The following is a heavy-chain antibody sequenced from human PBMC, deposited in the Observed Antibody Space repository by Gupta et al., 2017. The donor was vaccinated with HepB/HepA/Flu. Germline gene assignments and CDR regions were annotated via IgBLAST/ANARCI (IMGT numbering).Heavy chain of an antibody. Sequence: EVQLLESGGGLVQPGGSLRLSCAASGFTFSSYAMSWVRQAPGKGLEWVSAISGSGGSTYYADSVKGRFTISRDNSKNTLYLQMNSLRAEDTAVYYCAKSSGWYFYWYYYYMDVWGKGTTVTVSS. CDR3: AKSSGWYFYWYYYYMDV. CDR2: ISGSGGST. CDR1: GFTFSSYA. J-gene: IGHJ6*03. D-gene: IGHD6-19*01. V-gene: IGHV3-23*01.